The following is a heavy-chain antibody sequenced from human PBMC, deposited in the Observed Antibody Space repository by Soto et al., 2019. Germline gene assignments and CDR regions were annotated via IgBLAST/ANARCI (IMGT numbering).Heavy chain of an antibody. CDR3: AREWGYYYDSSGYYLLGAFDI. CDR1: GGTFSSYA. V-gene: IGHV1-69*13. D-gene: IGHD3-22*01. J-gene: IGHJ3*02. CDR2: IIPIFGTA. Sequence: SVKVSCKASGGTFSSYAISWVRQAPGQGLEWMGGIIPIFGTANYAQKFQGRVTITADESTSTAYMELSSLRSEDTAVYYCAREWGYYYDSSGYYLLGAFDIWGQGTMVT.